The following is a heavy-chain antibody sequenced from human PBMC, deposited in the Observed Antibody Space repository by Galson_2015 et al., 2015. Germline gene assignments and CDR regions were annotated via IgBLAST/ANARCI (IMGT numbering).Heavy chain of an antibody. Sequence: LSLTCTVSGGSISSGGYYWSWIRQHPGKGLEWIGYIYYSGSTSYNPSLKSRVSISVDTSKNQFSLKLSSVTAADTAVYYCARVSGYCSGTSCWYFDNWGQGTLVTVSS. CDR2: IYYSGST. CDR1: GGSISSGGYY. V-gene: IGHV4-31*03. D-gene: IGHD2-2*01. CDR3: ARVSGYCSGTSCWYFDN. J-gene: IGHJ4*02.